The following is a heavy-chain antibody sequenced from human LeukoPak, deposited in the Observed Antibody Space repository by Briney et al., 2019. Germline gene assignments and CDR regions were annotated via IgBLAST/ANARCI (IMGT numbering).Heavy chain of an antibody. CDR2: IYYSGST. J-gene: IGHJ4*01. Sequence: PSETLSLTCTVSGGSISGYYWSWIRQPPGKGLEWIGNIYYSGSTSYNPSLKSRVTISVDTSRNQFPLNLRSVTAADTAVYYCARGPSVETYFDYWGHGTLVTVSS. CDR1: GGSISGYY. CDR3: ARGPSVETYFDY. V-gene: IGHV4-59*01.